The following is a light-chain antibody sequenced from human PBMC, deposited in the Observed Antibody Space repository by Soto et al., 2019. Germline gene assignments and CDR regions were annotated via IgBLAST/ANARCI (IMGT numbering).Light chain of an antibody. CDR3: SSYTASSTYV. Sequence: QSVLTQPASVSGSPGQSITISCSGTSGDVGGYDYVSWYQHHPGKAPKLIIFEVFNRPSGVSNRFSGSKSGNTASLTLSRLQPEDEADYYCSSYTASSTYVFGTGTKVTVL. V-gene: IGLV2-14*01. CDR2: EVF. J-gene: IGLJ1*01. CDR1: SGDVGGYDY.